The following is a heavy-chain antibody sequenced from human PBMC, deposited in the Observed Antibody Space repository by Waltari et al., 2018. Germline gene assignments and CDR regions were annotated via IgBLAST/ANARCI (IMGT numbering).Heavy chain of an antibody. D-gene: IGHD6-19*01. CDR1: GYTSTSND. CDR3: ARATYSSGGYYFDY. V-gene: IGHV1-8*03. J-gene: IGHJ4*02. CDR2: MKPNSGNT. Sequence: VQLVQSGAEVKKPGASVKVSCKASGYTSTSNDITWVQQATGQGLEWMGWMKPNSGNTGYAQKCQGRVTITRNTSISTAYMELSSLRSEDTAVYYCARATYSSGGYYFDYWGQGTLVTVSS.